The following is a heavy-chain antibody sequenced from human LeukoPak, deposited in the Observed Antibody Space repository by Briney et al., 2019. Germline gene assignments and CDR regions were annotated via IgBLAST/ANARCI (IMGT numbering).Heavy chain of an antibody. CDR3: AINYGYYDYVWGSYPLAHAFDI. CDR1: GGTFSSYA. J-gene: IGHJ4*02. V-gene: IGHV1-69*05. D-gene: IGHD3-16*02. CDR2: IIPIFGTA. Sequence: SVKVSCKASGGTFSSYAISWVRQAPGQGLEWMGGIIPIFGTANYAQKFQGRVTITTDESTSTAYMELSSLRSEDTAVYYCAINYGYYDYVWGSYPLAHAFDIWGQGTLVTVSS.